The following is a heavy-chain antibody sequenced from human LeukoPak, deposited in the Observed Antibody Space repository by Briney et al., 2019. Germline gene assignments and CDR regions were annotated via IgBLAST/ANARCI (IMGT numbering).Heavy chain of an antibody. CDR2: XXXXXXNX. D-gene: IGHD2-2*01. Sequence: PGGSLRLSCAASGFTFXXYPIHWVRQAPGXXXXXXXXXXXXXXNXXXXXXXXXXXXXXXDNSKNTLYLQMNSLRAEDTAVYYCARDXXYXSRTSCYGASKGMDVWGQGTAVIVSS. J-gene: IGHJ6*02. CDR1: GFTFXXYP. V-gene: IGHV3-30*01. CDR3: ARDXXYXSRTSCYGASKGMDV.